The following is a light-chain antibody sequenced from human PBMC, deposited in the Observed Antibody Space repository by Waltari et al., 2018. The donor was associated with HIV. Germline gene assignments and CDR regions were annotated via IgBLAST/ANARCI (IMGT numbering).Light chain of an antibody. CDR3: QSYDSSLSGYV. V-gene: IGLV1-40*01. Sequence: QSVLTQPPSVSGAPGQRVTISCTGSSSNIGAGYDVHWYQQLPGTAPKPLIYGNNNRTSGVPDRFSGSKSGTSASLAVTGLQAEDEADYYCQSYDSSLSGYVFGTGTKVTVL. J-gene: IGLJ1*01. CDR1: SSNIGAGYD. CDR2: GNN.